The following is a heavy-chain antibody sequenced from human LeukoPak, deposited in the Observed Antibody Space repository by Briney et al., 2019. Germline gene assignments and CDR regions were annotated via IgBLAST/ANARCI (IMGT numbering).Heavy chain of an antibody. V-gene: IGHV1-2*06. CDR3: ARAKIVGATDLDY. Sequence: ASVKVSCKASGYTFTGYYMHWVRQAPGQGLEWMGRINPNSGGTNYAQKFQGRVTMTRDTSISTAYMELSRRRSDDTAVYYCARAKIVGATDLDYWGQGTLVTVSS. CDR1: GYTFTGYY. CDR2: INPNSGGT. D-gene: IGHD1-26*01. J-gene: IGHJ4*02.